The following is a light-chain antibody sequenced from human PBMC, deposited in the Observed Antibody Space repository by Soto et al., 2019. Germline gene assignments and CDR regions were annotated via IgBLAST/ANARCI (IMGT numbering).Light chain of an antibody. CDR3: CSFAGSGTFPYV. CDR2: EVN. CDR1: SSDVGGYNY. J-gene: IGLJ1*01. V-gene: IGLV2-8*01. Sequence: QSALAQPPSAPGSRGQSVTISCTGSSSDVGGYNYVSWYQQQPGKAPKLIIYEVNKRPSGVPDRFAGSKSGNTASLTVSGLQAEDEADYHCCSFAGSGTFPYVFGTGTKVTVL.